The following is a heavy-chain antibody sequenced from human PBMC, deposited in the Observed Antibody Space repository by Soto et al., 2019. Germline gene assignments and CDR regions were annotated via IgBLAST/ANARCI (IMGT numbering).Heavy chain of an antibody. D-gene: IGHD1-1*01. J-gene: IGHJ4*02. CDR1: GFTFNRHW. Sequence: EVQLVESGGGLVQPGGSLRLSCAVSGFTFNRHWMSWVRQTPGKGLEWVASIKEDGIEKSYVDSVKGRFTISRDNAKNSLFLQMNSLRVEDTAVYYCVRTGWNPPAYWGQGTLVTVSS. CDR2: IKEDGIEK. CDR3: VRTGWNPPAY. V-gene: IGHV3-7*01.